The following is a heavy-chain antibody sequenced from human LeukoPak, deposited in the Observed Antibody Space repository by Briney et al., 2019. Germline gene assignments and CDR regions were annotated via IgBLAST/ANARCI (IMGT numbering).Heavy chain of an antibody. Sequence: SETLSLTCTVSGGSMSSSSYYWGWIRQPPGKGLEWIGSIYYSGSTYYNPPLKSRVTISVDTSKNQFSLKLSSVTAADTAVYHCVRLSGPTGWFDPWGQGTLVIVSS. CDR1: GGSMSSSSYY. D-gene: IGHD3-16*02. CDR2: IYYSGST. V-gene: IGHV4-39*01. CDR3: VRLSGPTGWFDP. J-gene: IGHJ5*02.